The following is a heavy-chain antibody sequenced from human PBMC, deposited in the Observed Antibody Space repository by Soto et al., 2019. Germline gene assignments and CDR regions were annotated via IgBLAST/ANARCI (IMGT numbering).Heavy chain of an antibody. J-gene: IGHJ5*01. Sequence: EVQLVESGGGLVQPGGSLRLSCAASGFTFSAYTMSWVRQAPGKGLEWVSSLDPSSTYIYYADSVKGRFTLSRDNVKNSLFLRLNSLRADDTALYYCVIESYGDYDSWRQGTLVTVSS. D-gene: IGHD4-17*01. V-gene: IGHV3-21*02. CDR1: GFTFSAYT. CDR2: LDPSSTYI. CDR3: VIESYGDYDS.